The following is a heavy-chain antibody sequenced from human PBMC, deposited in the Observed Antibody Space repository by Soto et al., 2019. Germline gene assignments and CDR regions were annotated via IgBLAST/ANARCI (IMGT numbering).Heavy chain of an antibody. Sequence: QVQLVQSGPELKKPGASVRVSCKTSGYTFNTYGLSWVRQAPGQGLEWMGWISTYTGNTDYPQRFQGRVSMDTDTSTSTAYLDLRRLTSEDTAVYYCVRDVSVSSGSFGGYWGQGTLVTVSS. J-gene: IGHJ4*02. D-gene: IGHD2-15*01. CDR1: GYTFNTYG. CDR2: ISTYTGNT. CDR3: VRDVSVSSGSFGGY. V-gene: IGHV1-18*01.